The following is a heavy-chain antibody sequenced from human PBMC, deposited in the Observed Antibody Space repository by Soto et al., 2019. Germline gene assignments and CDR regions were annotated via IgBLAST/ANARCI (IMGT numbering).Heavy chain of an antibody. Sequence: GGSLRLSCGASLFIFSTYSIHWVRQAPGKGMEWVAVTTFDGINKYNADSVKGRFTISRDASKKTVYLQMNSLTTEDTGVYFSGREPDGMDGWRQGSTVTVSS. CDR1: LFIFSTYS. CDR3: GREPDGMDG. J-gene: IGHJ6*02. V-gene: IGHV3-30*03. CDR2: TTFDGINK.